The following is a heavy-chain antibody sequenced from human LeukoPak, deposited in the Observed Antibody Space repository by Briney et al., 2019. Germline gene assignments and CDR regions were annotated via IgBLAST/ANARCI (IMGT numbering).Heavy chain of an antibody. D-gene: IGHD6-25*01. CDR2: IKQDGSEK. J-gene: IGHJ4*02. V-gene: IGHV3-7*01. CDR3: ARGQRRGYFDY. CDR1: GFTFSSYW. Sequence: GGSLRLSCAASGFTFSSYWMSWVRQAPGKGLEWVANIKQDGSEKYYVDSVKGRSTISRDNAKNSLYLQMNSLRAEDTAVYYCARGQRRGYFDYWGQGTLVTVSS.